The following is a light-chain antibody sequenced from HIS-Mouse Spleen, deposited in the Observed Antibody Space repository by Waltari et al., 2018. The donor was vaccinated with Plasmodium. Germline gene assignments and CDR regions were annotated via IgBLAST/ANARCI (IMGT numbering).Light chain of an antibody. Sequence: EIVMTQSQATLSFSQGERATLSCRASQSVSSSYLSWYQQKPGQAPRLLIYGASTRATGIPARFSGSGSGTDFTLTISSLQPEDFAVYYCQQDYNLPYTFGQGTKLEIK. CDR3: QQDYNLPYT. CDR1: QSVSSSY. CDR2: GAS. J-gene: IGKJ2*01. V-gene: IGKV3D-7*01.